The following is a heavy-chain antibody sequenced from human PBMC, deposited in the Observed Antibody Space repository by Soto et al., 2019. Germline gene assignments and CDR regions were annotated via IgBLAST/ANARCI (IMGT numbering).Heavy chain of an antibody. CDR1: GFTFSSYA. Sequence: GGSLRLSCAASGFTFSSYAMSWVRQAPGKGLEWVSAISGSGGSTYYADSVKGRFTISRDNSKNTLYLQMNSLRAEDTAVYYCARVKDSSSDDNGEPFGGYYYYYYGMDVWGQGTTVTVSS. J-gene: IGHJ6*02. D-gene: IGHD6-6*01. CDR3: ARVKDSSSDDNGEPFGGYYYYYYGMDV. CDR2: ISGSGGST. V-gene: IGHV3-23*01.